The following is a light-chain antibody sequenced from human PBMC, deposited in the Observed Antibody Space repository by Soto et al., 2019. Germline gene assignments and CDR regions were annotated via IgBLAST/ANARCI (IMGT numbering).Light chain of an antibody. CDR1: QSVSSN. J-gene: IGKJ1*01. Sequence: EKVMTQSPATLSVSPGERVTLSCRASQSVSSNLAWYQQKPGLAPRLLIYHASTRATGVPARFSGGGSGTEFTLTISSLQSEDFAVYYCQQYNNWPPTFGQGTNVEI. CDR3: QQYNNWPPT. CDR2: HAS. V-gene: IGKV3-15*01.